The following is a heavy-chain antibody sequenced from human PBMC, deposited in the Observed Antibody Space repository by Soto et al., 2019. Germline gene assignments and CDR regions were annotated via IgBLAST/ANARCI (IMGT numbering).Heavy chain of an antibody. V-gene: IGHV3-30-3*01. CDR1: GFTFSNYA. D-gene: IGHD6-19*01. CDR2: ISYDDGSTK. Sequence: QVQLVESGGGVVQPGRSLRLSCAASGFTFSNYAIHWVRQAPGKGLEWVAVISYDDGSTKYYADSVKGRFTISRDNSKNTLYLQMNSLRAEDTAVYYSAKSIAVAAHYYYGMDVWGRGTTVTVSS. J-gene: IGHJ6*02. CDR3: AKSIAVAAHYYYGMDV.